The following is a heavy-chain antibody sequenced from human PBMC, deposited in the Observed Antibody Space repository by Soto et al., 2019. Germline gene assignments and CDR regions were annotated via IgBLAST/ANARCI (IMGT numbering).Heavy chain of an antibody. D-gene: IGHD3-16*01. CDR3: ARERSGGAGFDP. CDR2: MNPNSGNT. Sequence: QVQLVQSGAEVKKPGASVKVSCKASGYTFTSYDINWVRQATGQGLEWMGWMNPNSGNTGYAQKFQDRVTMTRNTSISTAYMALISLRSEDTAVYYCARERSGGAGFDPWGQGTLVTVSS. V-gene: IGHV1-8*01. CDR1: GYTFTSYD. J-gene: IGHJ5*02.